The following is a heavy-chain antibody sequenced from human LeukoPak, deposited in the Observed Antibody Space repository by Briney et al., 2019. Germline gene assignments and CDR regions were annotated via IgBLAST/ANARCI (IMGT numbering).Heavy chain of an antibody. D-gene: IGHD3-10*01. Sequence: GGSLRLSCAASGFTFSSYAMSWVRHAPGKGLEWVSAISGSGGSTYYADSVKGRFTISRDNSKNTLYLQMNSLRAEDTAVYYCARALMGYGSSDFDYWGQGTLVTVSS. J-gene: IGHJ4*02. V-gene: IGHV3-23*01. CDR3: ARALMGYGSSDFDY. CDR2: ISGSGGST. CDR1: GFTFSSYA.